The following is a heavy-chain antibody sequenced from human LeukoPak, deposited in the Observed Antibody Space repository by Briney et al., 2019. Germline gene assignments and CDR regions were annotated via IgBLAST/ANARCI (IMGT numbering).Heavy chain of an antibody. CDR2: IYYSGST. Sequence: SETLSLTCTVSGGSISSGGYYWSWIRQHPGKGLEWIGYIYYSGSTYYNPSLQSRVTISVDTSKNQFSLKLSSVTAADTAVYYCAREGVAGWGLYGMDVWGQGTTVTVSS. D-gene: IGHD6-19*01. V-gene: IGHV4-31*03. CDR3: AREGVAGWGLYGMDV. CDR1: GGSISSGGYY. J-gene: IGHJ6*02.